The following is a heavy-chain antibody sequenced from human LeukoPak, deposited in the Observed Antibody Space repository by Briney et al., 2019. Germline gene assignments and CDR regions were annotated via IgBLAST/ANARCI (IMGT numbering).Heavy chain of an antibody. Sequence: SVKVSCKASGDSFSSYGVSWVRQAPGQGFEWMGGFIPIFRTPDYAQNFQGRVTFTADESTSTAYMELRGLTSDDTAVYYCARAEGLLRLGFDYWGQGTLVTVSA. CDR1: GDSFSSYG. D-gene: IGHD3-16*01. CDR3: ARAEGLLRLGFDY. V-gene: IGHV1-69*13. J-gene: IGHJ4*02. CDR2: FIPIFRTP.